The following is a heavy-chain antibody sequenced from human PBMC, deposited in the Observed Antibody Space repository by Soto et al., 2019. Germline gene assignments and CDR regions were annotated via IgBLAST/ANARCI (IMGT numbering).Heavy chain of an antibody. Sequence: ASVKVSCKASGYTFISYAMNWVRQAPGQRLEWMGWINAGNGNTKYSQKFQGRVTITRNKSTSTAYMELSSLRSEDTAVYYCARDDCISTSCRYGVLYNWFDPWGQGTLVPVSS. D-gene: IGHD2-2*01. CDR1: GYTFISYA. J-gene: IGHJ5*02. V-gene: IGHV1-3*01. CDR3: ARDDCISTSCRYGVLYNWFDP. CDR2: INAGNGNT.